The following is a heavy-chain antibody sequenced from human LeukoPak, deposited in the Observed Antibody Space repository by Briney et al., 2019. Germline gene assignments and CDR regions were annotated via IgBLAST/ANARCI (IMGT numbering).Heavy chain of an antibody. Sequence: PSETLSPTCTVSGGSISSYYWSWIRQPPGKGLEWIGYVHYSGSTNYKPSLKSRVTISVDTSKNQFSLKLSSVTAADTAVYYCARENESSGYFSLAGAFDIWGQGTVVTVSS. CDR3: ARENESSGYFSLAGAFDI. V-gene: IGHV4-59*01. CDR2: VHYSGST. D-gene: IGHD3-22*01. CDR1: GGSISSYY. J-gene: IGHJ3*02.